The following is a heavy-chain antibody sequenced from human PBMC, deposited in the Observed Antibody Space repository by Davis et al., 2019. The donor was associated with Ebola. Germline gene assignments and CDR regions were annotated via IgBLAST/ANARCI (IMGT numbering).Heavy chain of an antibody. CDR1: GFTFSSYG. J-gene: IGHJ6*03. CDR3: ARAIAVAASSVYYMDV. CDR2: ISYDGSNK. Sequence: PGGSLRLSCAASGFTFSSYGMHWVRQAPGKGLEWVAVISYDGSNKYYADSVKGRFTISRDNAKNSLYLQMNSLRAEDTAVYYCARAIAVAASSVYYMDVWGKGTTVTVSS. V-gene: IGHV3-30*03. D-gene: IGHD6-19*01.